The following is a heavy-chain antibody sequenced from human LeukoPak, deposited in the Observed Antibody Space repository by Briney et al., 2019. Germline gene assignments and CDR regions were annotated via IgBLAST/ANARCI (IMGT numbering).Heavy chain of an antibody. CDR2: TYYRSKWYN. Sequence: SQTLSLTCAISGDSVSSNSAAWNWIRQSPSRGLEWLGRTYYRSKWYNDYAVSVKSRITINPDTSKNQFSLQLNSVTPEDTAVYYCAREVKYYDSSGARLYYFDYWGQGTLVTVSS. J-gene: IGHJ4*02. CDR3: AREVKYYDSSGARLYYFDY. CDR1: GDSVSSNSAA. D-gene: IGHD3-22*01. V-gene: IGHV6-1*01.